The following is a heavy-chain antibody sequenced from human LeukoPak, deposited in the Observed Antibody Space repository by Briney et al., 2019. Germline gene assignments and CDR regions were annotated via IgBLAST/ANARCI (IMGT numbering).Heavy chain of an antibody. CDR1: GDSVSRKSPT. Sequence: SQTLSLTCAISGDSVSRKSPTWNWIRQSPSRGLEWLGRTYYRSQWFYDYGASVKGRIVINPDTSKNEFSLQSNSVTPADTAVYFCARDFRGWYNWFAPWGQGILVTVPS. CDR2: TYYRSQWFY. V-gene: IGHV6-1*01. J-gene: IGHJ5*02. D-gene: IGHD6-19*01. CDR3: ARDFRGWYNWFAP.